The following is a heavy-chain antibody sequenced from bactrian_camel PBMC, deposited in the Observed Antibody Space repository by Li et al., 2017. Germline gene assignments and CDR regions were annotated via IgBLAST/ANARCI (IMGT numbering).Heavy chain of an antibody. V-gene: IGHV3S55*01. CDR3: ALDRSPYASIATMFRSPPTSPFGY. CDR2: ICTDGTS. Sequence: HVQLVESGGGSVQAEGSLRLPCVASRPPHPRHGGFCMAWFRQGPGKAREGVATICTDGTSDYANSMKGRFVISRDITEDTLYLQMNDLKPEDTAMYYCALDRSPYASIATMFRSPPTSPFGYWGQGTQVTVS. CDR1: RPPHPRHGGFC. J-gene: IGHJ6*01. D-gene: IGHD4*01.